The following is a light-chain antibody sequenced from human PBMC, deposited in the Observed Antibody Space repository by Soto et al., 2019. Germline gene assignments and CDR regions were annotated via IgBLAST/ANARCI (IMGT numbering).Light chain of an antibody. V-gene: IGLV2-11*01. CDR2: DVS. CDR1: SSDVGGYNY. Sequence: QSVLTQPRSVSGSPGQSVTISCTGTSSDVGGYNYVSWYQQHPGKAPKLMIYDVSKWPSGVPDRFSGSKSGNTASLTISGHQAEDEADYYCCSYAGNTLWVFGGGTQLTVL. J-gene: IGLJ3*02. CDR3: CSYAGNTLWV.